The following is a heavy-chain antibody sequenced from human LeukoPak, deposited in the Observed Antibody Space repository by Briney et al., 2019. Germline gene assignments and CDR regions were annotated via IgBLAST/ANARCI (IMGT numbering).Heavy chain of an antibody. D-gene: IGHD4-17*01. CDR2: ISYDGSNK. Sequence: GGSLRLSCAASGFTFSSYAMHWVRQAPGKGLEWVAVISYDGSNKYYADSVKGRFTISRDNSKNTLYLQMNSLRAEDTAVYYCARDPTVYGDYPPYYFDYWGQGTLVTVSS. J-gene: IGHJ4*02. CDR3: ARDPTVYGDYPPYYFDY. CDR1: GFTFSSYA. V-gene: IGHV3-30-3*01.